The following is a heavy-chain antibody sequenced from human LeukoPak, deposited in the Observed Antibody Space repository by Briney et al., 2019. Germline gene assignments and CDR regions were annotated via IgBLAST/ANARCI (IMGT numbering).Heavy chain of an antibody. J-gene: IGHJ4*02. CDR3: AKDFKYSSSWYVGYYFDY. V-gene: IGHV3-23*01. CDR1: GFTFSSYA. CDR2: ISGSGGST. Sequence: GSLRLSCAASGFTFSSYAMSWVRQAPGKGLEWVSAISGSGGSTYYADSVKGRFTISRDNSKNTLYLQMNSLRAEDTAVYYCAKDFKYSSSWYVGYYFDYWGQGTLVTVSS. D-gene: IGHD6-13*01.